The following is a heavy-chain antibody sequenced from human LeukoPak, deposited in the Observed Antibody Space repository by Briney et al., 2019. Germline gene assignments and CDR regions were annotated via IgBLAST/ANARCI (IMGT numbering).Heavy chain of an antibody. J-gene: IGHJ4*02. CDR2: INHSGNT. D-gene: IGHD2-2*01. CDR3: ARGGRSTSIYYFDY. CDR1: GGSFSGYY. V-gene: IGHV4-34*01. Sequence: PSETLSLTCAVYGGSFSGYYWSWIRQPPGKGLEWIGEINHSGNTNYNPSLKSRVTISVDTSKNQFSLKLSSVTAADTAVYYCARGGRSTSIYYFDYWGQGTLVTVSS.